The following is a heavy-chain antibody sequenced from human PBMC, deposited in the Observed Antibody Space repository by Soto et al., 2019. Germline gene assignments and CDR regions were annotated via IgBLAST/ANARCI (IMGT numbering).Heavy chain of an antibody. V-gene: IGHV3-30-3*01. D-gene: IGHD6-13*01. CDR2: ISYDGSNK. CDR1: GFTFSSYA. CDR3: ARDSSSGFDY. J-gene: IGHJ4*02. Sequence: QVQLVESGGGVVQPGRSLRLSCAASGFTFSSYAMHWVRQAPGKGLEWVAVISYDGSNKYYADSVKGRFTISRDNSKKTLYLQMNSLRAEDAAVYYCARDSSSGFDYWGQGTLVTVSS.